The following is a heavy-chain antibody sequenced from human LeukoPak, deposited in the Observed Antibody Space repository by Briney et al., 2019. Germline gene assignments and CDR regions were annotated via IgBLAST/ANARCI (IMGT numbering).Heavy chain of an antibody. D-gene: IGHD6-6*01. V-gene: IGHV1-2*02. CDR1: GYTFTGYY. J-gene: IGHJ4*02. Sequence: ASLKVSCKASGYTFTGYYMHFVRQAPRQGLEWMGCINPNTGGTNYAQKFQGRVTMIRDTSINTAYMELSRLRSNDTAVYYCARGIAARYWGQGTLVSVSS. CDR3: ARGIAARY. CDR2: INPNTGGT.